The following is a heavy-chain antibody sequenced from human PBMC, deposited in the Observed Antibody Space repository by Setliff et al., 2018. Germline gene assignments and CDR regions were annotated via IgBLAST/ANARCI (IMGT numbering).Heavy chain of an antibody. CDR1: GASFSGTY. V-gene: IGHV4-34*01. CDR3: RVWVDMIEVDS. CDR2: INHSGSP. D-gene: IGHD3-22*01. Sequence: SETLSLTCAVYGASFSGTYCSWIRQSPGKGLEWIGEINHTGSPNWIGEINHSGSPNYNPSLKSRVTMSVDTSKNQFSLKLSSVTAADTAVYYCRVWVDMIEVDSWAQGTLVTVSS. J-gene: IGHJ4*02.